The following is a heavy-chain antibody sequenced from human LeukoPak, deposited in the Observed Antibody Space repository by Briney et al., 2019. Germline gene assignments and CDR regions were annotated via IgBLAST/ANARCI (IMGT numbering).Heavy chain of an antibody. D-gene: IGHD3-10*01. J-gene: IGHJ6*03. CDR1: GGSIRGYY. V-gene: IGHV4-59*01. Sequence: SETLSLTCNVSGGSIRGYYWSWIRQPPGKGLEWIGYIYSSGSTNYNPSLKSRVTMSVDTSKNQFSLKVNSVTAAGTAVYYCARVYDSGSQAYFYYMDVWGKGTTVTISS. CDR3: ARVYDSGSQAYFYYMDV. CDR2: IYSSGST.